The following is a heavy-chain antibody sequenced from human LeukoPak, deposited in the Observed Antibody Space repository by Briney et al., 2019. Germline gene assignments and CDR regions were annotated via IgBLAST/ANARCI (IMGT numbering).Heavy chain of an antibody. J-gene: IGHJ4*02. Sequence: SETLSLTCTVSGGSISSGSYYWSWIRQPAGKGLEWIGRIYTSGSTNYNPSLKSRVTISVDTSKNQFSLKLSSVTAADTAVYYCARESSSWYLYYFDYWGQGTLVTVSS. CDR2: IYTSGST. D-gene: IGHD6-13*01. CDR1: GGSISSGSYY. CDR3: ARESSSWYLYYFDY. V-gene: IGHV4-61*02.